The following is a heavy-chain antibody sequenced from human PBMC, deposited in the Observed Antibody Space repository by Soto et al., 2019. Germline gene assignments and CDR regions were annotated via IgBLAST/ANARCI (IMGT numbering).Heavy chain of an antibody. V-gene: IGHV3-23*01. CDR1: GFTFSNFP. J-gene: IGHJ4*01. CDR3: ARLAYSSTDY. D-gene: IGHD6-13*01. Sequence: GGSLRLSCAASGFTFSNFPMIWVRQAPGKGLEWVSGISASGGGTHYADSVRGRFTISRDNSKNTLTLQMNSVRAEDTAVYYCARLAYSSTDYWGHETLVTDAS. CDR2: ISASGGGT.